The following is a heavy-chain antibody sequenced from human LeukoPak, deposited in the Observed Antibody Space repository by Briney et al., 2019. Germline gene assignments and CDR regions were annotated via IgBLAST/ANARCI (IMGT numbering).Heavy chain of an antibody. CDR2: IYYSGST. CDR1: GGSISSSSYY. CDR3: ARDQGYGGNIDY. V-gene: IGHV4-39*07. D-gene: IGHD4-23*01. J-gene: IGHJ4*02. Sequence: NSSETLSLTCTVSGGSISSSSYYWGWIRQPPGKGLEWIGSIYYSGSTYYNPSLKSRVTISVDTSKNQFSLKLSSVTAADTAVYYCARDQGYGGNIDYWGQGTLVTVSS.